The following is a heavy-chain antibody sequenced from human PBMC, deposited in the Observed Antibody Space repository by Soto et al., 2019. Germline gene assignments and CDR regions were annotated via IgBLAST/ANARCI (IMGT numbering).Heavy chain of an antibody. D-gene: IGHD3-10*01. Sequence: SENLSLTCAVYGGSFSGYYWSWIRQPPGRGLEWIGEINHSGSTNYNPSLKSRVTISVDTSKNQFSLKLSSVTAADTAVYYCARGTMVRRHYFYYWGQGTLVTVSS. CDR2: INHSGST. CDR1: GGSFSGYY. J-gene: IGHJ4*02. V-gene: IGHV4-34*01. CDR3: ARGTMVRRHYFYY.